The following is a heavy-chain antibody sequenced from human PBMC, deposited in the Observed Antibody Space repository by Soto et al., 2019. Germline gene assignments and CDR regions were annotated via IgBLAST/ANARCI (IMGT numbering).Heavy chain of an antibody. Sequence: GESLKISCKGSGYSFTSYWIGWVRQMPGKGLEWMGIIYPGDSDTRYSPSFQGQVTISADKSISTAYLQWSSLKASDTAMYYCASAGSGSYYNEAFIKWPLFDYWGQGTLVTVSS. CDR1: GYSFTSYW. V-gene: IGHV5-51*01. CDR3: ASAGSGSYYNEAFIKWPLFDY. D-gene: IGHD3-10*01. CDR2: IYPGDSDT. J-gene: IGHJ4*02.